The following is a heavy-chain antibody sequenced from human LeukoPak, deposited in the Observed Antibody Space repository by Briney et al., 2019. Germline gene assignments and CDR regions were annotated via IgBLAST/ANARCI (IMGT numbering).Heavy chain of an antibody. CDR2: ISHDGNNK. CDR1: GFTFGSYA. CDR3: ARASYHYDSSNSKGAFDI. J-gene: IGHJ3*02. D-gene: IGHD3-22*01. Sequence: PGGSLRLSCAASGFTFGSYAMHWVRQAPGKGLEWVAIISHDGNNKYNADSVKGRFTISRDNSKNTLYLRMNSLRAEDTAVYYCARASYHYDSSNSKGAFDIWGQGTMVTVSS. V-gene: IGHV3-30-3*01.